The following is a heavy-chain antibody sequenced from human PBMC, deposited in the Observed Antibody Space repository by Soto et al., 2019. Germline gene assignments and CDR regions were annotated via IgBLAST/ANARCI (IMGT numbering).Heavy chain of an antibody. CDR3: AKRTVGWYFDL. CDR2: TSYDGRNN. D-gene: IGHD1-26*01. J-gene: IGHJ2*01. V-gene: IGHV3-30*18. Sequence: GGSLRLSCAVSGSIFSSYGMHWVRQAPGKGLEWVAVTSYDGRNNNYADSVRGRFTISRDNSKSTLYLQMNSLRAEDTAVYYCAKRTVGWYFDLWGRGTLVTVSS. CDR1: GSIFSSYG.